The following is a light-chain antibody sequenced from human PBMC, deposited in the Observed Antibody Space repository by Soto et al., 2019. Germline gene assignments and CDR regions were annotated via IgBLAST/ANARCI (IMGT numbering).Light chain of an antibody. Sequence: EIVLTQSPGTLSLSPGERATLSCRASQSVRSSYLAWYQQKPGQAPRLLIYGASYRATGTPARFSGSGSGTDFTLTISRLEPEDFAVYFCQHFGNSPSWTFGQGTKVEVK. V-gene: IGKV3-20*01. CDR3: QHFGNSPSWT. CDR2: GAS. J-gene: IGKJ1*01. CDR1: QSVRSSY.